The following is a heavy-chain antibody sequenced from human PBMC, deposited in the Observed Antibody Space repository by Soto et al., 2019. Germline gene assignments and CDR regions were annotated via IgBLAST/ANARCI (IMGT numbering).Heavy chain of an antibody. Sequence: HPGGSLRLSCAASGFPFDDYAMHWVRQAPGKGLEWVSGISWNSGSIGYADSVKGRFTISRDNAKNSLYLQMNSLRAEDTALYYCAKGDSSGWYRGWFDPWGQGTLVTVSS. V-gene: IGHV3-9*01. CDR1: GFPFDDYA. D-gene: IGHD6-19*01. CDR3: AKGDSSGWYRGWFDP. J-gene: IGHJ5*02. CDR2: ISWNSGSI.